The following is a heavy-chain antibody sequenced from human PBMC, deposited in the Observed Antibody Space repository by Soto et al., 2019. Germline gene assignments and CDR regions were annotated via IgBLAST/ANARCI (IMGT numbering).Heavy chain of an antibody. CDR3: SRGILV. Sequence: QVQLQESGPGLVKPSQTLSLTCTFSGGSINSGGYCWSWIRQHPGKGLDWIGCISYGGSTSYKPSLKSRVTISVDTSKNQFSLKLTSVTAADTAVYYCSRGILVWGQGALITVSS. V-gene: IGHV4-31*03. CDR1: GGSINSGGYC. CDR2: ISYGGST. J-gene: IGHJ4*02. D-gene: IGHD5-18*01.